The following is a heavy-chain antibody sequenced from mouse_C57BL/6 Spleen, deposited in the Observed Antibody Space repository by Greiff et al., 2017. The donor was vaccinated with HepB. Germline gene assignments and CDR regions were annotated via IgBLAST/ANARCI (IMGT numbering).Heavy chain of an antibody. Sequence: EVHLVESGGGLVQPGGSLSLSCAASGFTFPDYYMSWVRQPPGKALEWLGFIRNKANGYTTEYSASVKGRFTISRDNSQSILYLQMNALRAEDSATYYCARYTRYGYIDVWGTVTTVTVSS. CDR1: GFTFPDYY. CDR3: ARYTRYGYIDV. V-gene: IGHV7-3*01. CDR2: IRNKANGYTT. J-gene: IGHJ1*03.